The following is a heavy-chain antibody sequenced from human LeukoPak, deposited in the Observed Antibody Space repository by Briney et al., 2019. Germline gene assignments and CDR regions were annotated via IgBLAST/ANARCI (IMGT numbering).Heavy chain of an antibody. Sequence: SETLSLTCTVSGGSISSYYWSWIRQPAGKGLEWIGRIYISGSTNYNPSLKSRVTMSVDTSKNQFSLKLSSVTAADTAVYYCAREYSSSWYGIYFDYWGQETLVTVSS. CDR2: IYISGST. V-gene: IGHV4-4*07. J-gene: IGHJ4*02. CDR1: GGSISSYY. CDR3: AREYSSSWYGIYFDY. D-gene: IGHD6-13*01.